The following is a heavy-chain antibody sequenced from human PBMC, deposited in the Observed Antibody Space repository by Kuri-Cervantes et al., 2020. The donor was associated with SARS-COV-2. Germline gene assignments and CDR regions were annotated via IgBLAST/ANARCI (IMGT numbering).Heavy chain of an antibody. CDR1: GFTFSSYA. V-gene: IGHV3-64*02. Sequence: GESLKISCAASGFTFSSYAMHWVRQAPGKGLEYVSAISSNGGSTYYADSVKGRFTISRDNSKNTLYLQMGSLRAEDMAVYYCARENNWNDVWGQGTTVTVSS. CDR2: ISSNGGST. CDR3: ARENNWNDV. J-gene: IGHJ6*02. D-gene: IGHD1-1*01.